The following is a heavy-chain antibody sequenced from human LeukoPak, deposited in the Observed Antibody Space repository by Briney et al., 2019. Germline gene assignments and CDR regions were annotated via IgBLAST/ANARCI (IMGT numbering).Heavy chain of an antibody. CDR1: GLTLTNYA. J-gene: IGHJ6*03. Sequence: GRSLRLSCPASGLTLTNYAICWVRQALGEGLECVSAISNSGGTTYYAGSVKGGFTISRDNTKNTLYLQMNSLTDEDTALYYCAKGGRVGDPYYYYMDVWGKGSTVTVSS. CDR2: ISNSGGTT. V-gene: IGHV3-23*01. D-gene: IGHD3-16*01. CDR3: AKGGRVGDPYYYYMDV.